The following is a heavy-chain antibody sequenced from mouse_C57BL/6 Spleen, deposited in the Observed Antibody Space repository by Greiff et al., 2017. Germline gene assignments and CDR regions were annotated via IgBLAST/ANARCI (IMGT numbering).Heavy chain of an antibody. D-gene: IGHD4-1*01. CDR3: TRLGRFDY. V-gene: IGHV6-6*01. J-gene: IGHJ2*01. CDR1: GFTFSDAW. Sequence: EVKLVEPGGGLVQPGGSMKLSCDASGFTFSDAWMDWVRQSPEQGLEWVAEIRNKANNHATYDAETVKGRFTISRDDSKSSVYLQMNSLRAEDTGIYYCTRLGRFDYWGQGTTLTVSS. CDR2: IRNKANNHAT.